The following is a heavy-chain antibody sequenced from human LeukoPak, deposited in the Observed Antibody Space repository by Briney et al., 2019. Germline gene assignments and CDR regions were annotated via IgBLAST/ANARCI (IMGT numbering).Heavy chain of an antibody. V-gene: IGHV3-23*01. J-gene: IGHJ4*02. CDR2: ISGSGGST. CDR3: AKDQDIVVVPAAPSDY. D-gene: IGHD2-2*01. Sequence: PGGTLRLSCAASGFTFSSYGMSWVRQAPGKGLEWVSAISGSGGSTYYADSVKGRFTISRDNSKNTLYLQMNSLRAEDTAVYYCAKDQDIVVVPAAPSDYWGQGTLVTVSS. CDR1: GFTFSSYG.